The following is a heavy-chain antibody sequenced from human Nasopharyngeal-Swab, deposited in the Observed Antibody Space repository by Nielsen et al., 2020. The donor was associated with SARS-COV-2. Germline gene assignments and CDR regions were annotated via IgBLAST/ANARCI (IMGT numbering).Heavy chain of an antibody. J-gene: IGHJ4*02. Sequence: GGSLRLSCVVSQFAFGNYWMSWVRQAPGKGPEWVANIKQDGSEKYYVDSVKGRFTISRDNAKSSLSLQINSLRGEDTAVYYCARGEWRWRYWGRGTLVTVSS. CDR2: IKQDGSEK. CDR3: ARGEWRWRY. D-gene: IGHD3-3*01. V-gene: IGHV3-7*03. CDR1: QFAFGNYW.